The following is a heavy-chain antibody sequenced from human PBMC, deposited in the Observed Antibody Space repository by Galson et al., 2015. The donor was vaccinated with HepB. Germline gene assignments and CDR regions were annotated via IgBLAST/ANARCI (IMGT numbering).Heavy chain of an antibody. CDR1: GGTFSSYA. V-gene: IGHV1-69*13. D-gene: IGHD6-19*01. CDR3: ARAFRGRIAVAGTGYFDY. CDR2: IIPIFGIA. J-gene: IGHJ4*02. Sequence: SVKVSCKASGGTFSSYAISWVRQAPGQGLEWMGGIIPIFGIANYAQKFQGRVTITADESTSTAYMELGSLRSEDTAVYYCARAFRGRIAVAGTGYFDYWGQGTLVTVSS.